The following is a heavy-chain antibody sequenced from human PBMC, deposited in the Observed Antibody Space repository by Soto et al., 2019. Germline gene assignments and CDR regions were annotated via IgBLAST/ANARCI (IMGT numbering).Heavy chain of an antibody. J-gene: IGHJ4*02. CDR1: GFTFSNAW. V-gene: IGHV3-15*07. Sequence: EVQVVESGGGLVKPGASLRLSCAASGFTFSNAWMNWVRQAPGKGLEWVGRIKTKSDGGTTDSEAPMKGRFTISRDKSKNTLKLQMNSLKSEATAVYYFTTFRESTEIIGVVNRLDYWGQGTLVTVAS. D-gene: IGHD3-3*01. CDR2: IKTKSDGGTT. CDR3: TTFRESTEIIGVVNRLDY.